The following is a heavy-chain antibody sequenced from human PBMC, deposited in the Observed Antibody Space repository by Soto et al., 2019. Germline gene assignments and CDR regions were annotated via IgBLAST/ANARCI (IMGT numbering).Heavy chain of an antibody. CDR3: AKGHRRKHQLLYNWFDP. Sequence: GGSLRLSCAASGFTFSSYAMSWVRQAPGKGLEWVSAISGSGGSTYYADSVKGRFTISRDNSKNTLYLQMNSLRAEDTAVYYWAKGHRRKHQLLYNWFDPWGQGTLVTVSS. CDR1: GFTFSSYA. CDR2: ISGSGGST. J-gene: IGHJ5*02. V-gene: IGHV3-23*01. D-gene: IGHD2-2*01.